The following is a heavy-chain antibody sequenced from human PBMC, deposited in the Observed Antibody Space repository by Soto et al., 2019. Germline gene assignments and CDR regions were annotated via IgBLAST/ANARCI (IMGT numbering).Heavy chain of an antibody. CDR3: ARNALKGAVAGTKAFDYYYYYGMDV. D-gene: IGHD6-19*01. Sequence: PSETLSLTCTVSGDSISRSSYFWGWIRQPPGRGLEWIGSIYYGGSTYYNPSLKSRATISVDTSKNQFSLKLSSVTAADTAVYYCARNALKGAVAGTKAFDYYYYYGMDVWGQGTTVTVSS. V-gene: IGHV4-39*01. CDR1: GDSISRSSYF. CDR2: IYYGGST. J-gene: IGHJ6*02.